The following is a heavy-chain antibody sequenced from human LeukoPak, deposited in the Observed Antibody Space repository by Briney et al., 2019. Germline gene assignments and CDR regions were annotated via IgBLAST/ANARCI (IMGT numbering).Heavy chain of an antibody. CDR2: ISYDGSNK. V-gene: IGHV3-30-3*01. J-gene: IGHJ4*02. D-gene: IGHD3-22*01. CDR1: GFTFSSYA. Sequence: GGSLRRSCAASGFTFSSYAMHWVRQAPGKGLEWVAVISYDGSNKYYADSVKGRFTISRDNSKNTLYLQMNSLRAEDTAVYYCAKDQASGYYYDSSGYDYWGQGTLVTVSS. CDR3: AKDQASGYYYDSSGYDY.